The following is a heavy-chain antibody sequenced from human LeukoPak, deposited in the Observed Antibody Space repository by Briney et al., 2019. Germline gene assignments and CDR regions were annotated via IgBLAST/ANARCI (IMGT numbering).Heavy chain of an antibody. V-gene: IGHV3-30*03. Sequence: GGSLRLSCAASGFTFSSYGMHWVRQAPGKGLEWVAVISYDGSNKYYADSVKGRFTISRDNAKNSLYLQMNSLRAEDTAMYYCAREATGYYYDSSSYHDFWGQGTLVTVSS. CDR1: GFTFSSYG. J-gene: IGHJ4*02. CDR3: AREATGYYYDSSSYHDF. CDR2: ISYDGSNK. D-gene: IGHD3-22*01.